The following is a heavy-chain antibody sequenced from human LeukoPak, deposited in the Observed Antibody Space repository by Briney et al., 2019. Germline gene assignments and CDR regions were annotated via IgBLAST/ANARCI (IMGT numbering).Heavy chain of an antibody. D-gene: IGHD3-3*01. V-gene: IGHV1-2*02. J-gene: IGHJ4*02. CDR1: GYTFTGYH. CDR2: INPDRGGT. CDR3: ARVWSAYYYFDY. Sequence: GASVKVSCKASGYTFTGYHMHWVRQAPGQGLEWMGWINPDRGGTNYAQKFQGRVTMTRDTSISTAYMELSRLTSDDTAVYYCARVWSAYYYFDYWGQGTLVTVSS.